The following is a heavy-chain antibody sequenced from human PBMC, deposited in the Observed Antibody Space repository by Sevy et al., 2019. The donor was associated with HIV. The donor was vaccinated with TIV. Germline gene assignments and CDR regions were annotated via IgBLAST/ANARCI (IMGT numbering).Heavy chain of an antibody. CDR3: AKESHLLSDWYGEFDY. J-gene: IGHJ4*02. CDR1: GFTFTNYG. V-gene: IGHV3-23*01. Sequence: GGSLRLSCAASGFTFTNYGMHWVRQAPGKGLEWVSGISNSGANTYYADSVRGRFTVSRDNSKNTLYLQLNSLRAEDTAIYYCAKESHLLSDWYGEFDYWGQGTLVTVSS. CDR2: ISNSGANT. D-gene: IGHD6-19*01.